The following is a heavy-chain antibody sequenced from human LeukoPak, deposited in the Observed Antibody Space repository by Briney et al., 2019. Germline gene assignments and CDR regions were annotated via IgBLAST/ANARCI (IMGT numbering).Heavy chain of an antibody. CDR3: ARGDVLRYFDSSSTNWFDP. Sequence: GASVKVSCKASGYTFTGYYMHWVRQAPGQGLEWMGWVNPNSGGTNYAQKFQGWVTMTRDTSISTAYMELSRLRSDDTAVYYRARGDVLRYFDSSSTNWFDPWGQGTLVTVSS. CDR1: GYTFTGYY. J-gene: IGHJ5*02. D-gene: IGHD3-9*01. CDR2: VNPNSGGT. V-gene: IGHV1-2*04.